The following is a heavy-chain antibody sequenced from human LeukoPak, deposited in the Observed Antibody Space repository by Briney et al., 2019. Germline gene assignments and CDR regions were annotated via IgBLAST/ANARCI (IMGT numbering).Heavy chain of an antibody. CDR1: GFTFSSYA. D-gene: IGHD3-22*01. CDR3: TKDKSHHYDSSHH. J-gene: IGHJ3*01. V-gene: IGHV3-23*01. Sequence: PGGSLRLSCAASGFTFSSYAMSWVRQAPGKGLECVSVISGSGAGTYYADSVKGRFTISRDNSKNTLYLQMNSLRVEDTAVYYCTKDKSHHYDSSHHWGQGTMVTVSS. CDR2: ISGSGAGT.